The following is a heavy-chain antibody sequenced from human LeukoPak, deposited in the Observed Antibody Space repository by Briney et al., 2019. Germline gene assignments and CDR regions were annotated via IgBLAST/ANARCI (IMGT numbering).Heavy chain of an antibody. CDR3: ARIRGYSGYDYDGGDY. CDR2: INPNSGGT. CDR1: GYTFTGYY. J-gene: IGHJ4*02. V-gene: IGHV1-2*02. D-gene: IGHD5-12*01. Sequence: ASVKVSCKASGYTFTGYYMHWVRQAPGQGLEWMGWINPNSGGTNYAQKFQGRVTMTRDTSISTAYMELSRLRSDDTAVYYCARIRGYSGYDYDGGDYWGQGTLVTVSS.